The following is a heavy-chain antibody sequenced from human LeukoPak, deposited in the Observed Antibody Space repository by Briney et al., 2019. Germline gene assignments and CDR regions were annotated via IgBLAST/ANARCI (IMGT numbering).Heavy chain of an antibody. CDR2: ISGSGGST. CDR1: GFTFSSYA. V-gene: IGHV3-23*01. J-gene: IGHJ4*02. CDR3: VKGMTYSSSHLDY. Sequence: PGGSLRLSCAASGFTFSSYAMSWVRQAPGKGLEWVSAISGSGGSTYYADSVKGRFTISGDNSKNALYLQVSSLRPEDTAVYYCVKGMTYSSSHLDYWGQGTLVTVSS. D-gene: IGHD6-13*01.